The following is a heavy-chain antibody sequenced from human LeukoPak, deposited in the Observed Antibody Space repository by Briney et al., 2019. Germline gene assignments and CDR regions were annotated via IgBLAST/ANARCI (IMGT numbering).Heavy chain of an antibody. J-gene: IGHJ4*02. D-gene: IGHD1-1*01. Sequence: QSGGSLRLSCAASGFTFSSYAMSWVRQAPGKGLEWVSAISGSGGSTYYADSVKGRFTISRDNSKNTLYLQMNSLRAEDTAVYYCAKDKTPWNDDARQGYYFDYWGQGTLVTVSS. CDR2: ISGSGGST. CDR1: GFTFSSYA. V-gene: IGHV3-23*01. CDR3: AKDKTPWNDDARQGYYFDY.